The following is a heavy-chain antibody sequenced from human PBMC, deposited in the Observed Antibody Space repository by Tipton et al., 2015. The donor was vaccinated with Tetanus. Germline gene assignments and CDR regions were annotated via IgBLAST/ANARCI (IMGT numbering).Heavy chain of an antibody. CDR2: ISPGGTTI. CDR1: RFTFSDYY. D-gene: IGHD3-10*01. J-gene: IGHJ4*02. Sequence: GSLRLSCAASRFTFSDYYMSWIRQAPGKGLEWISYISPGGTTINYVDSVKGRFTISRDNAKNLMFLQMSALRAEDTAVYYCARDAYGSGSYFDLWGLGTRVTVSS. CDR3: ARDAYGSGSYFDL. V-gene: IGHV3-11*01.